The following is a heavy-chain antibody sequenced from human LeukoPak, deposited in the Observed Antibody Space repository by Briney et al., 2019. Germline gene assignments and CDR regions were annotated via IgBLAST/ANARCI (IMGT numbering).Heavy chain of an antibody. Sequence: SETLSLTCTVSGGSISSSSYYWGWIRQPPGKGLEWIGSIYYSGSTHYNPSLKSRVTISVDTSKNQFSLKLSSVTAADTAVYYCAREGKWLVLGNWFDPWGQGTLVTVSS. CDR3: AREGKWLVLGNWFDP. V-gene: IGHV4-39*02. CDR2: IYYSGST. CDR1: GGSISSSSYY. D-gene: IGHD6-19*01. J-gene: IGHJ5*02.